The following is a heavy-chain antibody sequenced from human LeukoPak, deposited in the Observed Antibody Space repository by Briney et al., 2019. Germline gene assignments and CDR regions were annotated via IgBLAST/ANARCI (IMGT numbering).Heavy chain of an antibody. J-gene: IGHJ4*02. CDR3: ARRSGSYYSGGDY. V-gene: IGHV5-51*01. D-gene: IGHD1-26*01. CDR2: IYPDDSDN. CDR1: GYRFTSYW. Sequence: GESLKISCKGSGYRFTSYWIGWVRQMPGKGLEWMGIIYPDDSDNRYSPSFQGQVIISADKSISTAYLQWSSLKASDTAMYYCARRSGSYYSGGDYWGQGTLVTVSS.